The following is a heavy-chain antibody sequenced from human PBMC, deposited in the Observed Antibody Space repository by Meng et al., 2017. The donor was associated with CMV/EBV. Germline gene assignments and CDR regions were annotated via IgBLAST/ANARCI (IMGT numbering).Heavy chain of an antibody. CDR3: AKMLAARPSSYYYYGMDV. CDR2: IWYDGSNK. Sequence: GESLKISCAASGFTFSSYGMHWVRQAPGKGLEWAAVIWYDGSNKYYADSVKGRFTISRDNSKNTLYLQMNSLRAEDTAVYYCAKMLAARPSSYYYYGMDVWGQGTTVTVSS. CDR1: GFTFSSYG. V-gene: IGHV3-33*06. J-gene: IGHJ6*02. D-gene: IGHD6-6*01.